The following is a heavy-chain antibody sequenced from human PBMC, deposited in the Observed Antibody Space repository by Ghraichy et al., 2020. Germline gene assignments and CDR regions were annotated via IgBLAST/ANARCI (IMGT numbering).Heavy chain of an antibody. CDR1: GFTFSSYW. D-gene: IGHD6-19*01. J-gene: IGHJ4*02. CDR3: ARKGISGLNY. CDR2: INMDGSST. Sequence: GGSLRLSCAASGFTFSSYWMHWVRQAPGKGLVWISHINMDGSSTSYADSVKGRFTISRDNAKSTLYLQMNSLRAEDTAVYYCARKGISGLNYWGQGTLVTVSS. V-gene: IGHV3-74*01.